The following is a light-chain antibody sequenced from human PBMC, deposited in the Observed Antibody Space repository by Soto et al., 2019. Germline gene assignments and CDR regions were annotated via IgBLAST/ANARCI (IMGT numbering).Light chain of an antibody. V-gene: IGKV3-15*01. CDR1: QSVSSH. CDR2: GAS. CDR3: QQYDNWPLT. Sequence: DRVMTQSPAIMSVSPGERATLSCRASQSVSSHLAWYQQKPGQAPRLLIYGASTRATGVPARFSASGSGTDFTLTISSLQSEDVAFYYCQQYDNWPLTFGPGTKVDI. J-gene: IGKJ3*01.